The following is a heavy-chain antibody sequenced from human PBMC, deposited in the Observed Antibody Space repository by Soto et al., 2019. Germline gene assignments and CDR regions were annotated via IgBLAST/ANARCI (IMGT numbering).Heavy chain of an antibody. CDR2: IYSGGST. J-gene: IGHJ3*02. CDR1: GFTVSSNY. CDR3: ARALPGDDAFDI. D-gene: IGHD3-10*01. V-gene: IGHV3-66*01. Sequence: EVQLVESGGGLVQPGGSLRLSCAASGFTVSSNYMSWVRQAPGKGLEWVSVIYSGGSTYYADSVKGRFTISRDNSKNTRYLQMNSLRAEDTAVYYCARALPGDDAFDIWGQGTMVTVSS.